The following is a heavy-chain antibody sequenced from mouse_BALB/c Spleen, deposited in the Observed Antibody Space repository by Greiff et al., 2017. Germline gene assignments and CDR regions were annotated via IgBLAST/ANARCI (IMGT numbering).Heavy chain of an antibody. V-gene: IGHV1-77*01. Sequence: QVQLKQSGPELVKPGASVKMSCKASGYTFTDYVISWVKQRTGQGLEWIGEIYPGSGSTYYNEKFKGKATLTADKSSNTAYMQLSSLTSEDSAVYFCARPDSSGYWFAYWGQGTLVTVSA. D-gene: IGHD3-2*01. CDR2: IYPGSGST. J-gene: IGHJ3*01. CDR1: GYTFTDYV. CDR3: ARPDSSGYWFAY.